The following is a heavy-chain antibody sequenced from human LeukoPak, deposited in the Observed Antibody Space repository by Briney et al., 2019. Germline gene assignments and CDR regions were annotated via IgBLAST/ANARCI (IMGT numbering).Heavy chain of an antibody. V-gene: IGHV6-1*01. CDR3: AGGGGVVVVAATQFDY. Sequence: SQTLSLTCAISGDSVSSNSAAWNWIRQSPSRGLEWLGRTYYRSKWYNDYAVSVKSRITINPDTSKSQFSLQLNSVTPEDTAVYYCAGGGGVVVVAATQFDYWGQGTLVTVSS. CDR2: TYYRSKWYN. D-gene: IGHD2-15*01. CDR1: GDSVSSNSAA. J-gene: IGHJ4*02.